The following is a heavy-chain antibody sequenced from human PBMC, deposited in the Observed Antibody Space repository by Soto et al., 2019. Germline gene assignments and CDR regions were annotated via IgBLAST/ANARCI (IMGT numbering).Heavy chain of an antibody. CDR1: GGSFSGYS. CDR2: INHSGST. Sequence: SETLSLTCAVYGGSFSGYSGSWVRQPPGKGLEWIGEINHSGSTNYNPALKSRVTISVDTSKNQFSLKLSTVTAADTAVYYCARGRLEWLLVGIPLYDYYAMDVWGQGTTVTVSS. CDR3: ARGRLEWLLVGIPLYDYYAMDV. D-gene: IGHD3-3*01. V-gene: IGHV4-34*01. J-gene: IGHJ6*02.